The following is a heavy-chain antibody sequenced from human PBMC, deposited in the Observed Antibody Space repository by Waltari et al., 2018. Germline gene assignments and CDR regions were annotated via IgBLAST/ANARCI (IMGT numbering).Heavy chain of an antibody. J-gene: IGHJ5*02. V-gene: IGHV7-4-1*02. CDR2: ITTNTGNP. Sequence: QVQLVQSGSEWKKPGASVKVSCKAYGYSFTNYAINWVRQAPGQGLELMGWITTNTGNPTNTQGFTRRFVFSLDTSVSTAYLQINDLKAEDTAIYYCAREVIPAAKIVVNWFDPWGQGTQVTVSS. CDR1: GYSFTNYA. CDR3: AREVIPAAKIVVNWFDP. D-gene: IGHD2-2*01.